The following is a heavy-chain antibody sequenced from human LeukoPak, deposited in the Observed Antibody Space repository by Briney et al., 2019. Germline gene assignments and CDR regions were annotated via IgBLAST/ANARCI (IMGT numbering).Heavy chain of an antibody. CDR2: ISYDGNTK. Sequence: GGSLRLSCAASGFTLTTYAMTWVRQAPGKGLEWVAVISYDGNTKYYADSVKGRFTISRDNSKNTLYLQMNSLRAEDTAVYSCAKEACSGSCYSDYFDYWGQGTLVTVSS. CDR3: AKEACSGSCYSDYFDY. V-gene: IGHV3-30*18. D-gene: IGHD2-15*01. J-gene: IGHJ4*02. CDR1: GFTLTTYA.